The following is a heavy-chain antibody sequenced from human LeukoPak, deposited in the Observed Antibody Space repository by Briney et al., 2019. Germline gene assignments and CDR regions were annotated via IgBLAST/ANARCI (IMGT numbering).Heavy chain of an antibody. Sequence: SETLSLTCTVSGGSISSGSYYWSWIRRPAGKGLEWIGRIYTSGSTNYNPSLKSRVTISVDTSKNQFSLKLSSVTAADTAVYYCARETIVATTIDYWGQGTLVTVSS. J-gene: IGHJ4*02. D-gene: IGHD5-12*01. V-gene: IGHV4-61*02. CDR2: IYTSGST. CDR1: GGSISSGSYY. CDR3: ARETIVATTIDY.